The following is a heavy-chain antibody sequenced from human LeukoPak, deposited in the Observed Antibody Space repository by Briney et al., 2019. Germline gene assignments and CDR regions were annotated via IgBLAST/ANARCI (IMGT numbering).Heavy chain of an antibody. CDR2: INHSGST. D-gene: IGHD6-13*01. J-gene: IGHJ3*02. Sequence: PSETLSLTCAVYGGSFSGYYWSWIRQPPGKGLEWIGEINHSGSTNYNPSLKSRVTISVDTSKNQFSLKLSSVTAADTAVYYCATWGEIAAAGPGAFDIWGQGTMVTVSS. V-gene: IGHV4-34*01. CDR1: GGSFSGYY. CDR3: ATWGEIAAAGPGAFDI.